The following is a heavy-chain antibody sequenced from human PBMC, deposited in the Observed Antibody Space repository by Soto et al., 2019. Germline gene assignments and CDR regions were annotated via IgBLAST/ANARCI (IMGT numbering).Heavy chain of an antibody. Sequence: GGSLRLSCTASGFTFNSYAMNWVRQAPGKGQERVSGISGGGGGAYYADSVQGRFIISRDNSKNTLYLQMNSLRAEDAAIYYCVREGSGWYSRGSFVFWGRGTMVTVSS. CDR3: VREGSGWYSRGSFVF. CDR1: GFTFNSYA. J-gene: IGHJ3*01. V-gene: IGHV3-23*01. D-gene: IGHD6-13*01. CDR2: ISGGGGGA.